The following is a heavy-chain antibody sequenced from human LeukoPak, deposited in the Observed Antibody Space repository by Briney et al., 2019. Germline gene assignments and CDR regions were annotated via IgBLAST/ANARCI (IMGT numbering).Heavy chain of an antibody. V-gene: IGHV4-61*02. D-gene: IGHD4-17*01. CDR2: IYTSGST. CDR1: GGPISSGSYY. Sequence: SETLSLTCTVSGGPISSGSYYWCWIRQPARKGLEWIGRIYTSGSTNYNPSLKSRVTISADTSKNQFSLKLTSVTAADTAVYYCARDGDSGDYAYWGQGTLVTVSS. J-gene: IGHJ4*02. CDR3: ARDGDSGDYAY.